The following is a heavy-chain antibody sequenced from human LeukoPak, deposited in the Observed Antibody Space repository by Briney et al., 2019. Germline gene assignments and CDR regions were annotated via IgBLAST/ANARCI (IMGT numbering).Heavy chain of an antibody. Sequence: SETLSLTCTVSRGSVSSSTYYWSWVRQPPGKGLEWIASIYYTGSTYYNPSLKSRVTISLDMSKNEFFLTMTSVTAADTAVYFCTAEKNVSPHYWGQGTQVTVSS. CDR2: IYYTGST. CDR1: RGSVSSSTYY. J-gene: IGHJ4*02. D-gene: IGHD2/OR15-2a*01. V-gene: IGHV4-39*07. CDR3: TAEKNVSPHY.